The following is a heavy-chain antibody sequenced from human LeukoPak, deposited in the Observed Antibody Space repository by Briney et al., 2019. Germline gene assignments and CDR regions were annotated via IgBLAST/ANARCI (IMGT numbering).Heavy chain of an antibody. CDR2: ISSSGSTI. D-gene: IGHD6-19*01. Sequence: PGGSLRLSCAASGFTFSSYEMNWVRQAPGKGLEWVSYISSSGSTIYYADPVKGRFTISRDNAKNSLYLQMNSLRAEDTAVYYCAREGESSGWYLDYYYYMDVWGKGTTVTISS. CDR3: AREGESSGWYLDYYYYMDV. CDR1: GFTFSSYE. V-gene: IGHV3-48*03. J-gene: IGHJ6*03.